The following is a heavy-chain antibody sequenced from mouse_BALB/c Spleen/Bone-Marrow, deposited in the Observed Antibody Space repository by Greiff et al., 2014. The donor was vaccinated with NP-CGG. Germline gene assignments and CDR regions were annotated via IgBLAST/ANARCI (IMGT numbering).Heavy chain of an antibody. CDR2: ISSGGSYT. CDR1: GFTFSSYA. CDR3: TKIYYGYDGGYYYAMDY. J-gene: IGHJ4*01. D-gene: IGHD2-2*01. V-gene: IGHV5-6-4*01. Sequence: EVKLMGSGGGLVKPGGSLKLSCAASGFTFSSYAMSWVRQTPEKRLEWVATISSGGSYTYYPDSVKGRFTISRDNAKNTLYLQMSSLKSEDTAMYYCTKIYYGYDGGYYYAMDYWGQGTSVTVSS.